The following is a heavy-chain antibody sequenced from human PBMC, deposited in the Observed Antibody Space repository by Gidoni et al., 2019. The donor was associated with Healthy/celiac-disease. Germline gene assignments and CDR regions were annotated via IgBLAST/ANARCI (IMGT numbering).Heavy chain of an antibody. CDR1: GGSIHLGCYQ. Sequence: QVQLQESGPGLVKPSQTLSLTCTVSGGSIHLGCYQWSWVRQRPGKGLEWIGYIYYSGSTDYSPSLKRRVSISIDTSKNQFSLNLSSVTAADTAVYYCGRVFWSGSVYMDVWGQGTTVTVSS. CDR3: GRVFWSGSVYMDV. V-gene: IGHV4-31*03. CDR2: IYYSGST. D-gene: IGHD3-3*01. J-gene: IGHJ6*02.